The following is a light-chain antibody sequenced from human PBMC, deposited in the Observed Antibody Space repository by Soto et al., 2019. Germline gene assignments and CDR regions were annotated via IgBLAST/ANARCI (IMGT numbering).Light chain of an antibody. Sequence: ETVLTQSPVTLSASPGERATLSCRASQSVSSNLAWYLQKPGQAPRLLIYGASTRATGIPARFSGSGSGTDFTLTIDSLQSEDFAVYYCQQYNNWPLTFGPGTKVDLK. V-gene: IGKV3-15*01. CDR1: QSVSSN. CDR3: QQYNNWPLT. CDR2: GAS. J-gene: IGKJ3*01.